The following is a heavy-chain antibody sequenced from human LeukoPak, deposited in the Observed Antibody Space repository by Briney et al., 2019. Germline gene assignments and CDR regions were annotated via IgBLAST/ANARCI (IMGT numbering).Heavy chain of an antibody. V-gene: IGHV1-46*01. CDR2: INPSGGST. D-gene: IGHD3-3*01. Sequence: SVKVSCKASGCTFTSYYMHWVRQAPGQGLEWMGIINPSGGSTSYAQKFQGRVTMTRDTSTSTVYMELSSLRSEDTAVYYCASPSYYDFWSGYYPLDYWGQGTLVTVSS. J-gene: IGHJ4*02. CDR3: ASPSYYDFWSGYYPLDY. CDR1: GCTFTSYY.